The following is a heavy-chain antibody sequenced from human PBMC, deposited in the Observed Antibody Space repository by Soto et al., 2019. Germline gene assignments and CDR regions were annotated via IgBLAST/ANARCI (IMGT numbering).Heavy chain of an antibody. Sequence: EVRLVESGGGLVQPGGSLRLSCAASGFPFSSHWLQWVRQVPGRGLVWVSRIDNTGSSAIYADSVRGRFTVSRDNAKDTPYLHMNSLRAEDTAVCYCATLNGYDYWGQGTLVTVSS. CDR3: ATLNGYDY. D-gene: IGHD5-12*01. CDR2: IDNTGSSA. V-gene: IGHV3-74*01. J-gene: IGHJ4*02. CDR1: GFPFSSHW.